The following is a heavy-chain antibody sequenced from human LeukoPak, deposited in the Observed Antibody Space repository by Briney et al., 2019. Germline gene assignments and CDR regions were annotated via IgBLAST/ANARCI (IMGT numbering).Heavy chain of an antibody. CDR2: ISAYNGNT. CDR1: GYTFTSYG. Sequence: GASVKVSCKASGYTFTSYGINWVRQAPGQGLEWMGWISAYNGNTNYAQKLQGRVTMTTDTSTSTAYMELRSLRSDDTAVYYCARDLRTVLRYFDWLTNRRFYFDYWGQGTLVTVSS. J-gene: IGHJ4*02. CDR3: ARDLRTVLRYFDWLTNRRFYFDY. V-gene: IGHV1-18*01. D-gene: IGHD3-9*01.